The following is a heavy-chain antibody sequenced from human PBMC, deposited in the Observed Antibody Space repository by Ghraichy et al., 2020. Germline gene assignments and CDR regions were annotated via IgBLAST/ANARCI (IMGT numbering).Heavy chain of an antibody. D-gene: IGHD3-3*01. CDR3: ARDWRDDRPWRAFDI. CDR1: GGSVSSYY. Sequence: SETLSLTCTVSGGSVSSYYWSWIRQPPGKGLEWIGYIYYTGITTYNPSLISRVTISVDTSKNQFSLRLSSVTAADTAVYYCARDWRDDRPWRAFDIWGQGTMVTVSS. J-gene: IGHJ3*02. V-gene: IGHV4-59*02. CDR2: IYYTGIT.